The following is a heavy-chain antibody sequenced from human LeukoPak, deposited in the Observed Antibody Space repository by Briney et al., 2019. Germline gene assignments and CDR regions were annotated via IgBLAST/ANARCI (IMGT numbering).Heavy chain of an antibody. CDR3: TRGYDNIWGTH. CDR2: IGNKAKRYAT. D-gene: IGHD3-16*01. CDR1: GFTFSGSA. V-gene: IGHV3-73*01. J-gene: IGHJ4*02. Sequence: GGSLRLSCAASGFTFSGSAIHWVRQASGKGLEWVGRIGNKAKRYATAYGASVKGRFTVSRDDSKNTAYLQMNSLKTEDTAVYFCTRGYDNIWGTHWGQGTLVTVPS.